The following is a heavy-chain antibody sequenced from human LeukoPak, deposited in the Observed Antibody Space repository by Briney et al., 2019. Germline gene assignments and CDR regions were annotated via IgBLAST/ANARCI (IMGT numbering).Heavy chain of an antibody. CDR3: ARSPEVLRFDY. V-gene: IGHV4-59*01. CDR2: IYYSGST. Sequence: PSETLSLTCTVSGGSISSYYWSWIRQPPGKGLEWIGYIYYSGSTHYNPSLKSRVTISVDTSKNQFSLKLSSVTAADTAVYYCARSPEVLRFDYWGQGTLVTVSS. D-gene: IGHD3-3*01. CDR1: GGSISSYY. J-gene: IGHJ4*02.